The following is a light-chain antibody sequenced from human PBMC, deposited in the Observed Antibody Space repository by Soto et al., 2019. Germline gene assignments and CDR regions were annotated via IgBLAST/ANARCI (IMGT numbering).Light chain of an antibody. CDR1: QGVSSY. V-gene: IGKV3D-11*01. J-gene: IGKJ4*01. CDR3: QQRSNWLT. Sequence: EIVLTQSPATLSLSPGERATLSCRASQGVSSYLAWYQQKPGQAPRLLIYDASNRATGIPARFSGSGPGTDFTLTISSLEPEVFAVYYCQQRSNWLTFGGGTKVEIK. CDR2: DAS.